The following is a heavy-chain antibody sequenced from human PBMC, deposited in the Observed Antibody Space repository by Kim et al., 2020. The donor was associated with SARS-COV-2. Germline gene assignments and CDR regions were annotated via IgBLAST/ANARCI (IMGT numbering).Heavy chain of an antibody. Sequence: SETLSLTCTVSGGSISSYYWSWIRQPPGKGLEWIGYIYYSGSTNYNPSLKSRVTISVDTSKNQFSLKLSSVTAADTAVYYCARDPGYCTNGVCLPWYYGMDVWGQGTTVTVSS. V-gene: IGHV4-59*13. CDR2: IYYSGST. J-gene: IGHJ6*02. CDR1: GGSISSYY. CDR3: ARDPGYCTNGVCLPWYYGMDV. D-gene: IGHD2-8*01.